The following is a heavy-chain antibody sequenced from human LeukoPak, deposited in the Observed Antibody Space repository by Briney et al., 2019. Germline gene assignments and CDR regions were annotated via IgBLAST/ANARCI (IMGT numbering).Heavy chain of an antibody. D-gene: IGHD3-22*01. Sequence: PSETLSLTCTVSGGSISNYYWSWIRQPPGKGLEWIGYIYYSGTTNYNPSLKSRVTISVDTSKNQFSLKLSSVTAADTAVYYCARDYSVVTPSYYFDYWGQGTLVTVSS. J-gene: IGHJ4*02. V-gene: IGHV4-59*01. CDR2: IYYSGTT. CDR1: GGSISNYY. CDR3: ARDYSVVTPSYYFDY.